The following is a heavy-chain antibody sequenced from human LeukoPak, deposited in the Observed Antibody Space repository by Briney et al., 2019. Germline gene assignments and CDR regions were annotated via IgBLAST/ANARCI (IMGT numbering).Heavy chain of an antibody. CDR1: GFSFSNYW. D-gene: IGHD2-2*01. V-gene: IGHV3-74*01. J-gene: IGHJ4*02. Sequence: GGSLRPSCVASGFSFSNYWMHWVRHAPGKGLVLVSRLRRDGSTTSYAESVKGRFTISRDNAKNTMYLQMNSLKAEDTAVYYCVPSDMPDLDYWGQGTLVTVSS. CDR2: LRRDGSTT. CDR3: VPSDMPDLDY.